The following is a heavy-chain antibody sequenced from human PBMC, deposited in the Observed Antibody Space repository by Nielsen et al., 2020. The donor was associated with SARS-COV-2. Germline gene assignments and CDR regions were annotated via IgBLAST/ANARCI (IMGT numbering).Heavy chain of an antibody. CDR3: ARGTITFGGVIVN. V-gene: IGHV4-38-2*02. J-gene: IGHJ4*02. CDR1: GYSISSGYY. D-gene: IGHD3-16*02. CDR2: IYHSGST. Sequence: SETLSLTCTVSGYSISSGYYWGWIRQPPGKGLEWIGSIYHSGSTYYNPSLKSRVTISVDTSKNQFSLKLSSVTAADTAVYYCARGTITFGGVIVNWGQGTLVTVSS.